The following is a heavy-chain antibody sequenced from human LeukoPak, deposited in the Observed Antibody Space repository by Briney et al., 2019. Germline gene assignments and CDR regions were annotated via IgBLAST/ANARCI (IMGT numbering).Heavy chain of an antibody. Sequence: SETLSLTCAVSGGSISSSNWWSWVRQPPGKGLEWIGEIYHSGSTNYNPSLKSRVTISVDKSKNQFSLKLSSVTAADTAVYYCARDMSWSGWFALDPWGQGTLVTVSS. V-gene: IGHV4-4*02. CDR3: ARDMSWSGWFALDP. CDR2: IYHSGST. J-gene: IGHJ5*02. D-gene: IGHD6-19*01. CDR1: GGSISSSNW.